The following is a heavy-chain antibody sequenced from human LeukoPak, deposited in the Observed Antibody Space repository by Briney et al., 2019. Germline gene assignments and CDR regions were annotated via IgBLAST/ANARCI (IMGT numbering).Heavy chain of an antibody. V-gene: IGHV1-2*06. CDR2: INPNSGGT. Sequence: ASVKVSCKASGGTFSSYAISWVRQAPGQGLEWMGRINPNSGGTNYAQKFQGRVTMTRDTSISTAYMELSRLRSDDTAVYYCASGGAGYCTNGVCYLVYWGQGTLVTVSS. D-gene: IGHD2-8*01. J-gene: IGHJ4*02. CDR1: GGTFSSYA. CDR3: ASGGAGYCTNGVCYLVY.